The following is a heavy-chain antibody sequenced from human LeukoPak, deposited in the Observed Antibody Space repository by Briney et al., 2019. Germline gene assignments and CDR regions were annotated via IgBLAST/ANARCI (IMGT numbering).Heavy chain of an antibody. J-gene: IGHJ4*02. CDR2: INAGNGNT. V-gene: IGHV1-3*03. CDR1: GYTFTSYA. Sequence: GASVKVSCEASGYTFTSYAMHWVRQAPGRRLEWMGWINAGNGNTKYSQEFQGRVTITRDTSASTAYMELSSLRSEDMAVYYCARDRGFGEFDYWGQGTLVTVSS. D-gene: IGHD3-10*01. CDR3: ARDRGFGEFDY.